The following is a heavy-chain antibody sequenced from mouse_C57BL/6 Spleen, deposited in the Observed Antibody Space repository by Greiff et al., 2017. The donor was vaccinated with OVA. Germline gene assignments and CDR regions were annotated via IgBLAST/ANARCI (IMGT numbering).Heavy chain of an antibody. D-gene: IGHD2-4*01. Sequence: EVQLVESGGGLVKPGGSLKLSCAASGFTFSSYAMSWVRQTPEKRLEWVATISDGGSYTYYPDNVKGRFTISRDNAKNNLYLQMSHLKSEDTAMYYCAREDYDGAYYYAMDYWGQGTSVTVSS. CDR3: AREDYDGAYYYAMDY. CDR2: ISDGGSYT. J-gene: IGHJ4*01. V-gene: IGHV5-4*01. CDR1: GFTFSSYA.